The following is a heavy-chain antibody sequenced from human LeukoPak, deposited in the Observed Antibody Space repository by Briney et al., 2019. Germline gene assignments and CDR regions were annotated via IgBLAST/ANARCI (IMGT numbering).Heavy chain of an antibody. Sequence: GGSLRLSCSVSGFTFSTYVMHWVRQAPGHGLEYVSAISSNGDNTYYADSVKGRLNISRDDSKNTLYLQMSSLRADVTAVYYCVRGTGYWGQGNLVTVSS. CDR1: GFTFSTYV. V-gene: IGHV3-64D*06. CDR3: VRGTGY. CDR2: ISSNGDNT. J-gene: IGHJ4*02.